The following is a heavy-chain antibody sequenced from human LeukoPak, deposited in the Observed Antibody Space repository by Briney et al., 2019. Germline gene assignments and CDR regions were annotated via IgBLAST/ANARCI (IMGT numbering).Heavy chain of an antibody. V-gene: IGHV3-30*02. D-gene: IGHD6-6*01. J-gene: IGHJ4*02. CDR2: IRYDGSNK. CDR1: GFTFSSYG. CDR3: ARDGGSSSSSSSDY. Sequence: GGSLRLSCAASGFTFSSYGMHWVRQAPGKGLEWVAFIRYDGSNKYCADSVKGRFTISRDNSKNTLYLQMNSLRAEDTAVYYCARDGGSSSSSSSDYWGQGTLVTVSS.